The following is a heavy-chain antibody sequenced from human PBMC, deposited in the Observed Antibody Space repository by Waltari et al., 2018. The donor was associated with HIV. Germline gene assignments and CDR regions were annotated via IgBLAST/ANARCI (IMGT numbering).Heavy chain of an antibody. J-gene: IGHJ6*02. Sequence: MQLVEAGGGSVQRGGSMRVPCTASVFPLTSNRRGGVRPAPGKALAWVANIKDDGNEKYYVNSVRGRFTISRDNANNSLYLEMNRLRDEDTAVYYCVRENDFGTIFFNYYYAMDVWGQGTSVTVSS. CDR2: IKDDGNEK. D-gene: IGHD3-3*01. V-gene: IGHV3-7*01. CDR3: VRENDFGTIFFNYYYAMDV. CDR1: VFPLTSNR.